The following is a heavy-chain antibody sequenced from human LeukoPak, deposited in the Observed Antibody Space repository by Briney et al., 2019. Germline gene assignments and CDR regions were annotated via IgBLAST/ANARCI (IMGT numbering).Heavy chain of an antibody. CDR3: AKDGGDYYGSGSYPFDY. J-gene: IGHJ4*02. D-gene: IGHD3-10*01. CDR1: GFTFSSYA. V-gene: IGHV3-23*01. CDR2: ISGSGGST. Sequence: PGGSLRLSCAASGFTFSSYAMSWVRQAPGKGLEWVSAISGSGGSTYYADSVKGRFTISRDNSKNTLYLQMNGLRAEDTAVYYCAKDGGDYYGSGSYPFDYWGQGTLVTVSS.